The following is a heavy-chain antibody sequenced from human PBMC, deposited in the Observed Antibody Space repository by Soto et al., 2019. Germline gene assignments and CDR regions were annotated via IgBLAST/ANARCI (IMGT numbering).Heavy chain of an antibody. J-gene: IGHJ6*02. Sequence: GGSLRLSCAASGFTVSSNYMSWVRQAPGKGLEWVSVIYSGGSTYYADSVKGRFTISRDNSKNTLYLQMNSLRAEDTAVYYCARGRWSRNYYYYYGMDVWGQGTTVTVSS. D-gene: IGHD1-26*01. CDR3: ARGRWSRNYYYYYGMDV. V-gene: IGHV3-53*01. CDR1: GFTVSSNY. CDR2: IYSGGST.